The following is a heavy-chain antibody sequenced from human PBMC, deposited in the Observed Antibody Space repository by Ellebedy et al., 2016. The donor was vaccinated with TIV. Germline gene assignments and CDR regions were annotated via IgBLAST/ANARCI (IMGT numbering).Heavy chain of an antibody. CDR2: ISSSGGRT. V-gene: IGHV3-23*01. J-gene: IGHJ5*02. CDR3: AKMSPNDYINWFDP. D-gene: IGHD4-11*01. CDR1: GFTFSSYA. Sequence: GESLKISCAASGFTFSSYAMSWVRQAPGKGLEWVSAISSSGGRTYYADSVKGRFTISRDNSKNTLYLQMNSLRAEDTAVYYCAKMSPNDYINWFDPWGQGTLVTVSS.